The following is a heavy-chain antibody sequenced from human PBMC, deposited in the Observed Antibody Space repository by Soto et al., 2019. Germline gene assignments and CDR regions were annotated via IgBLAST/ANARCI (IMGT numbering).Heavy chain of an antibody. J-gene: IGHJ4*02. CDR3: ARAAMGGSSWPFDY. CDR2: IYHSGST. CDR1: GGSISSSNW. V-gene: IGHV4-4*02. D-gene: IGHD6-13*01. Sequence: QVQLQESGPGLVKPSGTLSLTCAVSGGSISSSNWWSWVRQPPGKGLEWIGEIYHSGSTNYNPSLNSRVNISVVKSKNQFSLKLSSVTAADTAVYYCARAAMGGSSWPFDYWGQGTLVTVSA.